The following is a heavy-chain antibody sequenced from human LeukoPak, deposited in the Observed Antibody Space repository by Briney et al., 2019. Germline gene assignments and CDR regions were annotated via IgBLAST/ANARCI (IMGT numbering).Heavy chain of an antibody. CDR1: GGSFSGYY. CDR2: INHSGST. D-gene: IGHD2-15*01. CDR3: ARTGDCSGGSCYGNWFDP. V-gene: IGHV4-34*01. J-gene: IGHJ5*02. Sequence: SETLSLTCAVYGGSFSGYYWSWIRQPPGKGLEWNGEINHSGSTNYNPSLKSRVTISVDTSKNQFSLKLSSVTAADTAVYYCARTGDCSGGSCYGNWFDPWGQGTLVTVSS.